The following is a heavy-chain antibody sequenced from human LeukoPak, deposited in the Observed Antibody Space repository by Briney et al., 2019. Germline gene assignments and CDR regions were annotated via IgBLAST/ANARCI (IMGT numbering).Heavy chain of an antibody. CDR2: IRSKPHGETT. J-gene: IGHJ4*02. D-gene: IGHD6-19*01. CDR3: ARDGQWLGQPDY. CDR1: GFTFGDYA. V-gene: IGHV3-49*03. Sequence: GGSLRLSCAASGFTFGDYAMSWFRQAPGKGLEWVSYIRSKPHGETTESAASVKGRFSISRDDFKSIVFLQMNSLRPEDTAVYYCARDGQWLGQPDYWGQGTLVSVSS.